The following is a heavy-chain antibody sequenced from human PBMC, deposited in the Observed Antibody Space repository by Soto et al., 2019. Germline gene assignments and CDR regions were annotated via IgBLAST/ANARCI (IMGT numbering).Heavy chain of an antibody. CDR1: GYTFTSYY. Sequence: ASVKVSCKASGYTFTSYYMHWVRQAPGQGLEWMGIINPSGGSTSYAQKFQGRVTMTADTSTSTAYMELSSLRSEDTAVYYCAHERYCSGGSYYSGAFDIWGQGTMVTVSS. J-gene: IGHJ3*02. D-gene: IGHD2-15*01. CDR2: INPSGGST. CDR3: AHERYCSGGSYYSGAFDI. V-gene: IGHV1-46*01.